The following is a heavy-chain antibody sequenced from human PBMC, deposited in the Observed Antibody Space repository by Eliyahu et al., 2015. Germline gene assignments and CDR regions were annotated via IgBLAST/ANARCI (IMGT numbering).Heavy chain of an antibody. CDR3: ARHLYYYDSSGLLEYFQH. V-gene: IGHV4-34*01. CDR2: INXSGST. CDR1: GGSFSGYY. J-gene: IGHJ1*01. Sequence: QVQLQQWGAGLLKPSETLSLTCXVYGGSFSGYYWSWXRQPXGXGLEWXGEINXSGSTNYNPSLKSRVTISVDTSKNQFSLKLSSVTAADTAVYYCARHLYYYDSSGLLEYFQHWGQGTLVTVSS. D-gene: IGHD3-22*01.